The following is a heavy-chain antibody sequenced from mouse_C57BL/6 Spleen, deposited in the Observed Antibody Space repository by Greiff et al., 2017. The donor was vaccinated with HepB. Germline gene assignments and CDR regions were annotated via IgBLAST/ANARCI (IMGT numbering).Heavy chain of an antibody. V-gene: IGHV5-4*01. CDR3: ARAPNWALYAMDY. Sequence: EVHLVESGGGLVKPGGSLKLSCAASGFTFSSYAMSWVRQTPEKRLEWVATISDGGSYTYYPDNVKGRFTISRDNAKNNLYLQMSHLKSEDTAMYYCARAPNWALYAMDYWGQGTSVTVSS. CDR2: ISDGGSYT. J-gene: IGHJ4*01. D-gene: IGHD4-1*02. CDR1: GFTFSSYA.